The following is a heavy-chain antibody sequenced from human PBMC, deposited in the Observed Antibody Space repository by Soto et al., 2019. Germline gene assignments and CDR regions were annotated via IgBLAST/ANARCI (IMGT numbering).Heavy chain of an antibody. V-gene: IGHV3-30*18. CDR3: AKDGSHNFDY. D-gene: IGHD1-26*01. J-gene: IGHJ4*02. CDR1: GFTFSHYA. CDR2: MSYDGSNE. Sequence: QVQLVESGGGVVQPGRSLRLSCAASGFTFSHYAMHWFLQSPGKGLEWVALMSYDGSNEYYADSVKGRFTISRDNSKNTMYLQMNSLRAEDTAVYYCAKDGSHNFDYWGQGTLVTVSS.